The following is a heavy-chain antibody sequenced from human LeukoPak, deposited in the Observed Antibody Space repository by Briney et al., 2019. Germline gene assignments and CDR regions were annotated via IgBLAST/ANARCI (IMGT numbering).Heavy chain of an antibody. D-gene: IGHD6-19*01. V-gene: IGHV4-59*01. Sequence: SETLSLTCAVYGGSFSGYYWSWIRQPPGKGLVWIGYIYYSGSTNYNPSLKSRVTISVDTSKNQFSLKLSSVTAADTAVYYCARDSAVAGPNYYYYYGMDVWGQGTTVTVSS. CDR3: ARDSAVAGPNYYYYYGMDV. J-gene: IGHJ6*02. CDR1: GGSFSGYY. CDR2: IYYSGST.